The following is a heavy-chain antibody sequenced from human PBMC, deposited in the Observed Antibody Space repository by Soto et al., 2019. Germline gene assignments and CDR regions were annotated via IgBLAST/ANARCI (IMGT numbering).Heavy chain of an antibody. J-gene: IGHJ1*01. CDR1: GYTFTSYA. CDR3: ARPFDYYDSSGYYFFQH. V-gene: IGHV1-3*01. Sequence: QVQLVQSGAEVKKPGASVKVSCKASGYTFTSYAMHWVCQAPGQRLEWMGWINAGNGNTKYSQKFQGRVTITRDTSASTAYMELSSLRSEDTAVYYCARPFDYYDSSGYYFFQHWGQGTLVTVSS. D-gene: IGHD3-22*01. CDR2: INAGNGNT.